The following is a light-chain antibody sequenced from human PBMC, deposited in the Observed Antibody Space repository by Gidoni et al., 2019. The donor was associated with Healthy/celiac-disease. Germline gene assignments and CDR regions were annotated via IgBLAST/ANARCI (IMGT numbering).Light chain of an antibody. V-gene: IGKV3-15*01. CDR2: GAS. Sequence: ELVMTQSPATLSASPGERATLSCRASQSVSSNLAWYQQKPGQAPRLLIYGASTRATGIPARFSGSGSGTEFTLTISSLQSEDFAVYYCQQYNNWPPSTFGQGTKLEIK. CDR1: QSVSSN. CDR3: QQYNNWPPST. J-gene: IGKJ2*02.